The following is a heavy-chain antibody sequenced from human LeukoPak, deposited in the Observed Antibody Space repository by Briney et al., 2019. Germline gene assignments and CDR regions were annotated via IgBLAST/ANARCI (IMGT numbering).Heavy chain of an antibody. CDR2: ISGSGGST. CDR3: AKEHCSGGSCYPSR. V-gene: IGHV3-23*01. D-gene: IGHD2-15*01. J-gene: IGHJ4*02. Sequence: GGSLRLSCAASGFIFSSYAMSWVRQAPGKGLEWVSAISGSGGSTYYADSVKGRFTISRDNSKNTLYLQMNSLRAEDTAVYYCAKEHCSGGSCYPSRWGQGTLVTVSS. CDR1: GFIFSSYA.